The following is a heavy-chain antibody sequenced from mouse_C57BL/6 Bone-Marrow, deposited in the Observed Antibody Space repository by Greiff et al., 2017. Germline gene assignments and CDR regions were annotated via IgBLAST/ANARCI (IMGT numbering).Heavy chain of an antibody. CDR1: GYTFTRYW. CDR2: IDPNSGGT. Sequence: QVQLQQPGAELVKPGASVKLSCKASGYTFTRYWMHWVQQRPGRGLEWIGRIDPNSGGTTYNEKFKSQATLTVDKHSSTAYMQLSSLTSEDAAVYYCARSNYYGSSYGGPWFAYWGQGTLVTVSA. D-gene: IGHD1-1*01. J-gene: IGHJ3*01. CDR3: ARSNYYGSSYGGPWFAY. V-gene: IGHV1-72*01.